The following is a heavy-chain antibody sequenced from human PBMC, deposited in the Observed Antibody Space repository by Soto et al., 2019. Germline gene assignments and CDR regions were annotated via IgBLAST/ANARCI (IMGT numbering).Heavy chain of an antibody. CDR1: GFTFSSYG. CDR3: AKGGRQWLVTSDFNY. D-gene: IGHD6-19*01. V-gene: IGHV3-30*18. Sequence: PGGSLRLSCAASGFTFSSYGMHWVRQTPGKGLEWLAVISYDGSNKYYADSVEGRFTISRDNSKNTLYLQMNSLRAEDTAIYYCAKGGRQWLVTSDFNYWGQGALVTVSS. J-gene: IGHJ4*02. CDR2: ISYDGSNK.